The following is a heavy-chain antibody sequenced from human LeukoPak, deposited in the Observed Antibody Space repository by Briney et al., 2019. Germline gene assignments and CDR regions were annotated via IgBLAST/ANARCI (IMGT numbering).Heavy chain of an antibody. D-gene: IGHD2-15*01. CDR1: GGSISSHY. J-gene: IGHJ5*02. CDR3: AIKVGCSGGSCYSGPYNWFDP. V-gene: IGHV4-59*11. Sequence: SETLSLTCTVSGGSISSHYWSWIRQPPGKGLEWIGYIYYSGSTNYNPSLKSRVTISVDTSKNQFSLKLSSVTAADTAVYYCAIKVGCSGGSCYSGPYNWFDPWGQGTLVTVSS. CDR2: IYYSGST.